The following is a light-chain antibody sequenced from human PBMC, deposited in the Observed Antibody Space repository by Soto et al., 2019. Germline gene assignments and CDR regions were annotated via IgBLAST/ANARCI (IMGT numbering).Light chain of an antibody. J-gene: IGKJ1*01. CDR2: HTS. Sequence: EIVLTHSLATLSSSPCERAALSGSAGQTVNSRLARYQHKPGQAPRLLIYHTSNSATGIPARFSGSGSGTEFTLTISSLEPEDFAVYYCHQRQSWLRTLGQGTKVDI. CDR1: QTVNSR. V-gene: IGKV3-11*01. CDR3: HQRQSWLRT.